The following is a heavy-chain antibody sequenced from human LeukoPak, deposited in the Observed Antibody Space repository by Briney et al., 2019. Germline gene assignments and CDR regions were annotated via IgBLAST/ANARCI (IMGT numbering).Heavy chain of an antibody. V-gene: IGHV4-4*07. CDR2: IYTSGST. Sequence: SETLSLTCTVSGGPISSYYWSWIRQPAGKGLEWIGRIYTSGSTNYNPSLKSRVTMSVDTSKNQFSLKLSSVTAADTAVYYCARGSWWEPTSMFDYWGQGTLVTVSS. CDR3: ARGSWWEPTSMFDY. CDR1: GGPISSYY. J-gene: IGHJ4*02. D-gene: IGHD1-26*01.